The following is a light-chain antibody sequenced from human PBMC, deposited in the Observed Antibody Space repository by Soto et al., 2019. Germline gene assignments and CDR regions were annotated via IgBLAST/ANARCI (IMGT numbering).Light chain of an antibody. Sequence: QSALTQPASVSGSPGQSITISCIGTSSDVAAYNYVSWYQQHPDKAPKLMIYEVSDRPSGVSNRFSGSKSGNTASLTISGLQAEDEADYYCSSYTTTATVVFGGGTQLTVL. V-gene: IGLV2-14*01. CDR2: EVS. CDR3: SSYTTTATVV. CDR1: SSDVAAYNY. J-gene: IGLJ2*01.